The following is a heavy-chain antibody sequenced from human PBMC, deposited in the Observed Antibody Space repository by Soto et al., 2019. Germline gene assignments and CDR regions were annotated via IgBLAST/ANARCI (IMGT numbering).Heavy chain of an antibody. CDR2: IWYDGGKK. CDR1: GFTFSSFG. J-gene: IGHJ6*02. CDR3: AREASYYSLWSSYYPSRNGMDV. D-gene: IGHD3-3*01. Sequence: QVQVVESGGGVVQPGRSLRLSCAASGFTFSSFGMHWVRQAPGKGLEWGSLIWYDGGKKSYGDTVKGRFTISRDNSRNTVYLQMNSLRADDPAVYYCAREASYYSLWSSYYPSRNGMDVWGQGTTVTVSS. V-gene: IGHV3-33*01.